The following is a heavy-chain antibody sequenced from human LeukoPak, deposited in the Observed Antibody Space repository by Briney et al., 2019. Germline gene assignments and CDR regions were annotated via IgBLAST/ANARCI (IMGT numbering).Heavy chain of an antibody. Sequence: GESLKISCKGSGYSFTSYWIGRVRQMPGKGLEWMGIIYPGDSDTRYSPSFQGQVTISADKSISTAYLQWSSLKASDTAMYYCARQRCSSTSCYTRWFDPWGQGTLVTVSS. CDR3: ARQRCSSTSCYTRWFDP. J-gene: IGHJ5*02. CDR2: IYPGDSDT. CDR1: GYSFTSYW. V-gene: IGHV5-51*01. D-gene: IGHD2-2*02.